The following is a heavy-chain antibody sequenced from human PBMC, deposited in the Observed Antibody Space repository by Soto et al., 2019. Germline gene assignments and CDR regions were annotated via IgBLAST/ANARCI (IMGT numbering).Heavy chain of an antibody. Sequence: SETLSLTCTVSGGSIRDYFWAWIRQPPGKGLEWIGYIYYSGRTNYNPSLKSRVSISVDTSKNHFSLQLRSVTAADTAVYCCARAPLRLGELSLPYYFDYWGQGTLVTVSS. CDR1: GGSIRDYF. CDR2: IYYSGRT. CDR3: ARAPLRLGELSLPYYFDY. J-gene: IGHJ4*02. V-gene: IGHV4-59*01. D-gene: IGHD3-16*02.